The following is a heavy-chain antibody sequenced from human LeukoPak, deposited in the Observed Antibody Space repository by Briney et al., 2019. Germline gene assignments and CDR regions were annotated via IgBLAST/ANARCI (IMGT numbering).Heavy chain of an antibody. Sequence: GGSLRLSCAASGFTFNVYYMTWVRQAPGKGLECISYISSLGSTIYYADSVKGRFTISRDNAKNSLYLQMNSLRAEDTAVYYCAREKYSDYDPTFDYWGQGTLVTVSS. V-gene: IGHV3-11*01. CDR1: GFTFNVYY. CDR3: AREKYSDYDPTFDY. CDR2: ISSLGSTI. D-gene: IGHD5-12*01. J-gene: IGHJ4*02.